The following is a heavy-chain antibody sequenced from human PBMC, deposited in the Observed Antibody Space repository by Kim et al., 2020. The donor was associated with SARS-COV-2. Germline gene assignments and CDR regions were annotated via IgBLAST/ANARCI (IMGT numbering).Heavy chain of an antibody. V-gene: IGHV1-69*13. D-gene: IGHD2-21*02. J-gene: IGHJ4*02. CDR2: IIPIFGTA. Sequence: SVKVSCKASGGTFSSYAISWVRQAPGQGLEWMGGIIPIFGTANYAQKFQGRVTITADESTSTAYMELSSLRSEDTAVYYCARAGTYCGGDCYSDYWGQGTLVTVSS. CDR1: GGTFSSYA. CDR3: ARAGTYCGGDCYSDY.